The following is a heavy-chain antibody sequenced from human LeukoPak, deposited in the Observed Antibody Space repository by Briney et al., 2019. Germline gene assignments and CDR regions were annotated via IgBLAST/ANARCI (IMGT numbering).Heavy chain of an antibody. CDR1: GFTFSSYG. D-gene: IGHD5-18*01. CDR2: ISYDGSNK. J-gene: IGHJ4*02. Sequence: PGRSLRLSCAASGFTFSSYGMHWVRQAPGKGLEWVAVISYDGSNKYYADSVKGRFTISRDNSKNTLYLQMNSLRAEDTAVYYCAKGHTAMVKPFDYWGQGTLVTVSS. CDR3: AKGHTAMVKPFDY. V-gene: IGHV3-30*18.